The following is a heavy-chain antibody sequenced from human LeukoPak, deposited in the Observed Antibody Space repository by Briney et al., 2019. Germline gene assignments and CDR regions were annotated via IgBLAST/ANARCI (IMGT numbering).Heavy chain of an antibody. CDR2: INSDGSST. CDR1: GFTFSSYW. Sequence: PVGSLRLSCAASGFTFSSYWMHWVRQSPGKGLVWVSGINSDGSSTSYADSVKGRFTISRDNAKNTVYLQMNSLRAEDTAVYHCATSRTFDYWGQGTLVTVSS. CDR3: ATSRTFDY. J-gene: IGHJ4*02. V-gene: IGHV3-74*01.